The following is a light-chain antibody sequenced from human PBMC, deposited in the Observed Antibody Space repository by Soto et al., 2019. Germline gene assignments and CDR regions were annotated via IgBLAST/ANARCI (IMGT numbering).Light chain of an antibody. CDR1: SSDIGVYDY. V-gene: IGLV2-8*01. Sequence: QSALTQHPSASGSPGQSVTISCTGTSSDIGVYDYVSWYQRHPGKAPKLVIYDVTKRPSGVPDRFSGSKSGNTASLTVSGLQAEDEADYFCGSYAGTKNFVVFGGGTKLTVL. CDR2: DVT. CDR3: GSYAGTKNFVV. J-gene: IGLJ2*01.